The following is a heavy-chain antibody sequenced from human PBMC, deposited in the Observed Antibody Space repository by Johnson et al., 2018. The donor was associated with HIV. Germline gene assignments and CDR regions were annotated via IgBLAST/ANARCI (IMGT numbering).Heavy chain of an antibody. D-gene: IGHD3-10*01. J-gene: IGHJ3*02. V-gene: IGHV3-23*04. Sequence: VQLVESGGGLVQPGGSLRLSCAASGFTFSSYAMAWVRQAPGKGLEWVSTISGSGSSTHYADSVKGRFTISRDNSRNTMYLQMNSLRAEDTAVYYCAKERGEFPRHAFDIWGQGTMVTVSS. CDR2: ISGSGSST. CDR3: AKERGEFPRHAFDI. CDR1: GFTFSSYA.